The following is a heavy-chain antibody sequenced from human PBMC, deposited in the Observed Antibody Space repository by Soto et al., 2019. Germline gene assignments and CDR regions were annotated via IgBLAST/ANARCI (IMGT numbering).Heavy chain of an antibody. CDR1: GFTFGDYA. D-gene: IGHD3-22*01. Sequence: SLRLSCTASGFTFGDYAMSWFRQAPGKGLERVGFIRSKAYGGTTEYAASVKGRFTISRDDSKSIAYLQMNSLKTEDTAVYYCTREMRYYDSSGYYRRYYFDYWGQGTLVTVSS. V-gene: IGHV3-49*03. J-gene: IGHJ4*02. CDR2: IRSKAYGGTT. CDR3: TREMRYYDSSGYYRRYYFDY.